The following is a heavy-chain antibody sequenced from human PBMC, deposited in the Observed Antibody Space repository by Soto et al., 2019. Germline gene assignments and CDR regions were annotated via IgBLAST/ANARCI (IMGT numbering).Heavy chain of an antibody. CDR3: SGYYSYAFDI. CDR2: ISWDGADT. CDR1: GFPFDDYS. Sequence: PGGSLRLSCAASGFPFDDYSMNWVRQVPGKGLEWVSLISWDGADTYYADSVKGRFTISRDNAKNSLYLQMNSLRAEDTAVYYCSGYYSYAFDIWGQGTMVTVSS. V-gene: IGHV3-43*01. J-gene: IGHJ3*02. D-gene: IGHD3-22*01.